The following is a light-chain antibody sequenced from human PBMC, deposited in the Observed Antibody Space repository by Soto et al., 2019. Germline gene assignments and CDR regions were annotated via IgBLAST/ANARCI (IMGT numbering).Light chain of an antibody. Sequence: DIQMTQSPSTLSASVGDRVTITCRASQSISSWLAWYQQKPGKAPKLLIYKASSLGSGVPSRFRGSGSGTEFTLTISSLQPDDFATYYCQQYNSSPWTFGQGTKVEIK. CDR1: QSISSW. J-gene: IGKJ1*01. V-gene: IGKV1-5*03. CDR3: QQYNSSPWT. CDR2: KAS.